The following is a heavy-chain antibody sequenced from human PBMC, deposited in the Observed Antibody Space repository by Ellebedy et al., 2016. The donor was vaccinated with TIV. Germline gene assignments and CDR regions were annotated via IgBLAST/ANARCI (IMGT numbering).Heavy chain of an antibody. CDR1: GFTFTTYA. Sequence: GESLKISXAASGFTFTTYAMTWVRQAPGKGLEWASTISGSGDRTYYADSVRGRFTISRDNSRNTLYLQMTSLRAEDTAVYYCVRDFDYWGQGTLVTVSS. CDR2: ISGSGDRT. V-gene: IGHV3-23*01. J-gene: IGHJ4*02. CDR3: VRDFDY.